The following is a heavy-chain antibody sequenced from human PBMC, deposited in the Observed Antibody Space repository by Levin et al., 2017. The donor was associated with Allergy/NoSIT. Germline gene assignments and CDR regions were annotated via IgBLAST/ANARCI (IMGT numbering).Heavy chain of an antibody. Sequence: KSGGSLRLSCAASGFTFTSYTMNWVRQAPGKGLEWVSSITTSDYKFYADSVKGRFTISRDNAHNSLYLQMNSLRVEDTAIFYCARVRGESRDFWGQGTLVTVSS. V-gene: IGHV3-21*01. CDR3: ARVRGESRDF. CDR2: ITTSDYK. CDR1: GFTFTSYT. D-gene: IGHD3-10*01. J-gene: IGHJ4*02.